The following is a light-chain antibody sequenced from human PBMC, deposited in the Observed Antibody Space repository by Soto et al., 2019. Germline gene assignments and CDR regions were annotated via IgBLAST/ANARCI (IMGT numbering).Light chain of an antibody. CDR1: SSDVGGYNY. V-gene: IGLV2-14*01. Sequence: QSALAQPASVPGSPGHSITISCTGTSSDVGGYNYVSWYQQHPGKAPKVMIYDASNRPSGVSNRFSGSKSGNTASLTISGLQAEDEADYFCSSYTSSGTYVFGTGTKVTVL. CDR2: DAS. J-gene: IGLJ1*01. CDR3: SSYTSSGTYV.